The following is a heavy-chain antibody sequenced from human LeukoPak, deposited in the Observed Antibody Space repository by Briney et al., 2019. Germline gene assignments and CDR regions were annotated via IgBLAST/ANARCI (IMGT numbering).Heavy chain of an antibody. Sequence: GGSLRLSCAASGFTFDDFFMSWVRQRPGKGLEWVSLISWDGDSTYYADSVKGRFTISRDNSKNTLYLQMNSLRAEDTAVYYCAREYGDYKVIDYWGQGTLVTVSS. J-gene: IGHJ4*02. D-gene: IGHD4-17*01. CDR1: GFTFDDFF. CDR2: ISWDGDST. V-gene: IGHV3-43*01. CDR3: AREYGDYKVIDY.